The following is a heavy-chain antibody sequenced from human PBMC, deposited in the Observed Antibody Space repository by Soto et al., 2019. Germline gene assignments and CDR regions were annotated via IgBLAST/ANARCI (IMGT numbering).Heavy chain of an antibody. CDR2: ISSSSSYT. CDR1: GFTFSSYS. J-gene: IGHJ4*02. D-gene: IGHD1-26*01. CDR3: AYTPKDGSPEAIDY. Sequence: EVQLVESGGGLVKPGGSLRLSCAASGFTFSSYSMNWVRQAPGKGLEWVSSISSSSSYTYYADSVKGRFTISRDNAKNSLYLQMNSLRAEDTAVYSCAYTPKDGSPEAIDYWGQGTLVTVSS. V-gene: IGHV3-21*01.